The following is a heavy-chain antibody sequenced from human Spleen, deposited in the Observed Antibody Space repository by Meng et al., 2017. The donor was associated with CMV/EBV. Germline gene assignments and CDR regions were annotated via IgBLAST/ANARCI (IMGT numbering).Heavy chain of an antibody. CDR3: ARVHYDASGYYSSYFDY. V-gene: IGHV1-2*02. J-gene: IGHJ4*02. D-gene: IGHD3-22*01. Sequence: YTLTGFYMHWVRQAPGEGLEWMGWINPYTGGTNYAQKFQGRVTMTSDTSISTAYMDLSGLRSDDTAVYYCARVHYDASGYYSSYFDYWGQGTLVTVSS. CDR2: INPYTGGT. CDR1: YTLTGFY.